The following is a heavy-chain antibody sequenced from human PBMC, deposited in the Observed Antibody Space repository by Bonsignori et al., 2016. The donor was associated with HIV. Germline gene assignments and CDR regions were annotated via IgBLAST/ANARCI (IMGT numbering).Heavy chain of an antibody. J-gene: IGHJ4*02. V-gene: IGHV3-7*01. Sequence: EVQLVESGGGLVQPGGSLRLSCAASGITFSGYLLNWVRQSPGKGLEWVANIEPDGSEKYYVDSVKGRFTISRDNARNSLYLQMNNLRVEDTAVYYCARDRWNDYWGQGTLVT. CDR2: IEPDGSEK. CDR1: GITFSGYL. D-gene: IGHD1-1*01. CDR3: ARDRWNDY.